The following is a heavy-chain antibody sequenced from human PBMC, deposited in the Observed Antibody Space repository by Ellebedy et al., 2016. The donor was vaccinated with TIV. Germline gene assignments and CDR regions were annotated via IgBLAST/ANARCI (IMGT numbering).Heavy chain of an antibody. D-gene: IGHD3-22*01. J-gene: IGHJ6*02. Sequence: GGSLRLSXAASGFTFSSYWMSWVRQAPGKGLEWVANIKQDGSEKYYVDSVKGRFTISRDNAKNSLYLQMNSLRAEDTAVYYCARDYGRGYPLYGMDVWGQGTTVTVSS. V-gene: IGHV3-7*03. CDR3: ARDYGRGYPLYGMDV. CDR2: IKQDGSEK. CDR1: GFTFSSYW.